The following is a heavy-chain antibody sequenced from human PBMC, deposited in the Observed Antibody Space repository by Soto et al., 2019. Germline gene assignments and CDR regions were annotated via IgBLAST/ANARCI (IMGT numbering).Heavy chain of an antibody. V-gene: IGHV2-5*02. CDR1: GFSLSTSGVG. CDR2: IYWDDDK. Sequence: SGPTLVNPTQTLTLTCTFSGFSLSTSGVGVGWIRQPPGKALQWLALIYWDDDKYYSPSLKSRLTITKDTSKNQVVLTVTNMDPVDTATYYCAHRRPGGYDYDDWGQGTLVTVSS. J-gene: IGHJ4*02. CDR3: AHRRPGGYDYDD. D-gene: IGHD5-12*01.